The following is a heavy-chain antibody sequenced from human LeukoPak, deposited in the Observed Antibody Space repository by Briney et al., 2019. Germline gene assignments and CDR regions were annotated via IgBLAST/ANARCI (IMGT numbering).Heavy chain of an antibody. CDR3: ARDGLGATEDIVVVVAAAFDY. J-gene: IGHJ4*02. CDR1: GYTFTSYG. V-gene: IGHV1-18*01. CDR2: ISAYNGNT. Sequence: ASVKVSCKASGYTFTSYGISWVRQAPGQGLEWMGWISAYNGNTNYAQKLQGRVTMTTDTSTSTAYMELRSLRSDDTAVYYCARDGLGATEDIVVVVAAAFDYWGQGTLVTVSS. D-gene: IGHD2-15*01.